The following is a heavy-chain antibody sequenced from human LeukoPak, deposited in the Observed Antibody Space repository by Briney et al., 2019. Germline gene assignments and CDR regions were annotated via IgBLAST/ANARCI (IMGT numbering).Heavy chain of an antibody. CDR1: GYTFTSYG. D-gene: IGHD6-13*01. CDR2: ITAYNGNT. CDR3: ARNLIAAAYLNWFDL. Sequence: VASVKVSCKASGYTFTSYGINWVRQAPGQGLEWMGWITAYNGNTNYAQNLQGRVTMTTDTSKSTAYMELRSLRSDDTAVYYRARNLIAAAYLNWFDLWGQGTLVTVSS. J-gene: IGHJ5*02. V-gene: IGHV1-18*01.